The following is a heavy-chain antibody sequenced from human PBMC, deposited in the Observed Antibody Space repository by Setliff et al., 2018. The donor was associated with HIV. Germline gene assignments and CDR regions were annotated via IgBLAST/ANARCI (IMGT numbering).Heavy chain of an antibody. CDR3: ARAGVGEGYYYYYYMDV. V-gene: IGHV3-48*01. Sequence: GGSLRLSCATSRFTFDSYSIIWVRQAPGKGLEWVSYISGLGGGTIYYADSVRGRFTISRDDAEKSVYLQMNSLRAEDTAVYYCARAGVGEGYYYYYYMDVWGKGTTVTVSS. D-gene: IGHD3-16*01. CDR1: RFTFDSYS. CDR2: ISGLGGGTI. J-gene: IGHJ6*03.